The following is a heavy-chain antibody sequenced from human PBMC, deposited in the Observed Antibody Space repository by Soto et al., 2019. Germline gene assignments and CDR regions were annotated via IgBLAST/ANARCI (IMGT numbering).Heavy chain of an antibody. Sequence: QVQLVQSGAEVKKPGSSVKVSCKASGGTFSSYAISWVRQAPGQGLEWMGGIIPIFGTANYAQKFQGRVTITADESTSTAYMELSSLRSEDTAVYYCARGYCISTSXXAXXXXXAXXGMDVWGQGTTVTVSS. J-gene: IGHJ6*02. V-gene: IGHV1-69*12. CDR1: GGTFSSYA. CDR3: ARGYCISTSXXAXXXXXAXXGMDV. CDR2: IIPIFGTA. D-gene: IGHD2-2*01.